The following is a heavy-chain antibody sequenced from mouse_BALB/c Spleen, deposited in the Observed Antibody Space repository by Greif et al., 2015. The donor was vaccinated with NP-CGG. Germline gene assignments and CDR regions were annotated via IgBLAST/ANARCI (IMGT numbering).Heavy chain of an antibody. CDR2: IDPSDSYT. J-gene: IGHJ4*01. Sequence: QVQLQQSGAELVKPGASVKLSCKASGYAFTSYWMHWVKQRPGQGLEWIGEIDPSDSYTNYNQKFKGKATLTVDKSSSTAYMQLSSLTSEDSAVYYCARRRGRHGAMDYWGQGTSVTVSS. V-gene: IGHV1-69*02. CDR1: GYAFTSYW. CDR3: ARRRGRHGAMDY. D-gene: IGHD1-1*01.